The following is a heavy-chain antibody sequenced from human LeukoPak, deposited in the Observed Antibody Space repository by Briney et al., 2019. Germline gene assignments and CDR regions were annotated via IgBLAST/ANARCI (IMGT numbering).Heavy chain of an antibody. CDR2: IWYDETYK. D-gene: IGHD2-21*02. Sequence: PGGSLRLSCAASGFTFSSYAMHWVRQAPGKGLEWVAVIWYDETYKYYADSVKGRFTISRDNSKNTLYLQMNSLRAEDTAVYYCAKGERAYCGGDCYYDYWGQGTLVTVSS. CDR1: GFTFSSYA. V-gene: IGHV3-33*06. J-gene: IGHJ4*02. CDR3: AKGERAYCGGDCYYDY.